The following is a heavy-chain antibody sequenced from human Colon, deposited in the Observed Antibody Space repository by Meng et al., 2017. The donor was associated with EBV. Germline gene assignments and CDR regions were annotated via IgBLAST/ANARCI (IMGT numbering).Heavy chain of an antibody. Sequence: QVQLQGSGPGLGEPSQTLSLTCTVSGGSMSSGNYYWSWIRQPPGKGLEWIGYIHHSGSAYYNPSLKSRVSISVDTSKNQFSLNLNSMTAADTAVYYCASFDHIPRRNYFDYWGQGTLVTVSS. CDR1: GGSMSSGNYY. CDR3: ASFDHIPRRNYFDY. J-gene: IGHJ4*02. CDR2: IHHSGSA. D-gene: IGHD2-21*01. V-gene: IGHV4-30-4*01.